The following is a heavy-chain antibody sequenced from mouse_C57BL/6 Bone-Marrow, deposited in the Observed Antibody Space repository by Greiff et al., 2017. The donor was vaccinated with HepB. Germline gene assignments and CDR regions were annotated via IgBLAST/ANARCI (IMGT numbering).Heavy chain of an antibody. CDR2: IFPGSGST. V-gene: IGHV1-56*01. Sequence: QVQLQQSGPELVRPGASVKISCKAPGYTFTSHWMQWVRQRPGQGLEWIGEIFPGSGSTYYNEKFKGKATLTVDTSSSTAYMQLSSLTSEDSAVYVCASPDYYGSSYDAMDYWGQGTSVTVSS. CDR1: GYTFTSHW. D-gene: IGHD1-1*01. J-gene: IGHJ4*01. CDR3: ASPDYYGSSYDAMDY.